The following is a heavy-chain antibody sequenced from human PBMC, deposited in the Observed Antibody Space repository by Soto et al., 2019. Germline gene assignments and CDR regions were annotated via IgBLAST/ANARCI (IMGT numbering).Heavy chain of an antibody. Sequence: QVQLQESGPGLVEPSQTLSLTCTVSGGSISSGDYYWSWIRQPPGKGLEWIGHIYNSGSTYSNPSLQSRVPISVDTSNNQFSLKLSSVTAADTAVYYCARGPDGDKFDYWGQGTLVTVSS. CDR1: GGSISSGDYY. CDR2: IYNSGST. CDR3: ARGPDGDKFDY. V-gene: IGHV4-30-4*01. D-gene: IGHD7-27*01. J-gene: IGHJ4*02.